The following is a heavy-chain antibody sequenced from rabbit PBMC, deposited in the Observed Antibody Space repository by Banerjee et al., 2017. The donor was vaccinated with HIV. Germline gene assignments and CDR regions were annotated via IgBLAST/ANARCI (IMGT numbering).Heavy chain of an antibody. V-gene: IGHV1S45*01. CDR3: ARDHAHDGTFYFNL. J-gene: IGHJ4*01. CDR2: IYAGSSGNT. D-gene: IGHD6-1*01. Sequence: QEQLVESGGGLVQPEGSLTLTCTVSGFSFSIGYDMCWVRQAPGKGLEWIACIYAGSSGNTYYATWAKGRFTISKTSSTTVTLQMTGLTAADTATYFCARDHAHDGTFYFNLWGPGTLVTVS. CDR1: GFSFSIGYD.